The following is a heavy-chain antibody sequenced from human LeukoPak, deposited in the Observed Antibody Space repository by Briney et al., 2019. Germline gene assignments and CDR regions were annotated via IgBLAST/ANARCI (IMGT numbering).Heavy chain of an antibody. CDR3: ARRFITGWHLDY. CDR2: IYGDGST. J-gene: IGHJ4*02. Sequence: AGGSLRLSCAAAGIIVSSNYMSWVRQAPGKGLEWVSVIYGDGSTYYADSVKGRFTISRDNSKNTLYLQMNSLRPEDTAVYYCARRFITGWHLDYRGREPWSPSPQ. V-gene: IGHV3-53*01. CDR1: GIIVSSNY. D-gene: IGHD6-19*01.